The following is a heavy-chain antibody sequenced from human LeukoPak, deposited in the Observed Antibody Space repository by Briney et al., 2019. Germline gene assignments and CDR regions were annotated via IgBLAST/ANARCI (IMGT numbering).Heavy chain of an antibody. Sequence: GGSLRLSSAASGFYFSSYWMSWVRQAPGKGLEWVANIKQDGSEKYYVDSVKGRFTISRDNTKNSLYLQMNSLRAEDTAVYYCARFWYGSGSYRVFDYWGQGTLVTVSS. CDR1: GFYFSSYW. D-gene: IGHD3-10*01. J-gene: IGHJ4*02. V-gene: IGHV3-7*04. CDR3: ARFWYGSGSYRVFDY. CDR2: IKQDGSEK.